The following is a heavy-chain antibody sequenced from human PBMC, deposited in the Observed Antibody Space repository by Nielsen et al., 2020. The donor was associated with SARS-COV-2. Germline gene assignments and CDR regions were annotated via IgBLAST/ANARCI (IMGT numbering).Heavy chain of an antibody. J-gene: IGHJ6*02. V-gene: IGHV3-7*01. CDR3: AKGVYYYDSSGYYYPPISYYYYGMDV. CDR2: IKQDGSEK. Sequence: GGSLRLSCAASGFTFSSYWMSWVRQAPGKGLEWVANIKQDGSEKYYVDSVKGRFTISRDNSKNTLYLQMNSLRAEDTAVYYCAKGVYYYDSSGYYYPPISYYYYGMDVWGQGTTVTVSS. CDR1: GFTFSSYW. D-gene: IGHD3-22*01.